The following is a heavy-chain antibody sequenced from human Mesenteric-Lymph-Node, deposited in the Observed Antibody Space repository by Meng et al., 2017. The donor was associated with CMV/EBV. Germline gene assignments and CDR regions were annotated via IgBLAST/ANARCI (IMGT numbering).Heavy chain of an antibody. CDR1: GESFSDYY. CDR2: INHSGNT. Sequence: SETLSLTCAVYGESFSDYYWNWIRQPPGKGLEWIGEINHSGNTNSNPSLKSRVAMSVDTSKNQFSLKLSSVTAADSAMYYCARGRAAGWYLPAPLWGQGTLVTVSS. J-gene: IGHJ4*02. D-gene: IGHD6-19*01. V-gene: IGHV4-34*01. CDR3: ARGRAAGWYLPAPL.